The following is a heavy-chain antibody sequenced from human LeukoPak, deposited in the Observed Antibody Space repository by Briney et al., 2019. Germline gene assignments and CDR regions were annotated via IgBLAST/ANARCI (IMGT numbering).Heavy chain of an antibody. CDR2: IYYSGST. D-gene: IGHD6-13*01. CDR3: ASLRIAAAGTDFDY. Sequence: PSETLSLTCTVSGGSIISYYWSWIRQPPGKGLEWIGYIYYSGSTNYNPSLKSRVTISVDTSKNQFSLKLSSVTAADTAVYYCASLRIAAAGTDFDYWGQRTLVTVSS. V-gene: IGHV4-59*01. J-gene: IGHJ4*02. CDR1: GGSIISYY.